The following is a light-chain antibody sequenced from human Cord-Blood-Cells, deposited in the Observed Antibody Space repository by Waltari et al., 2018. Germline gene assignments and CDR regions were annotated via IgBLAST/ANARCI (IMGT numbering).Light chain of an antibody. J-gene: IGLJ2*01. CDR2: RNN. CDR3: AAWDDSLSVV. V-gene: IGLV1-47*01. Sequence: QSVLTQPPSASATPVQRVTISSSRRSSTIGRNYVYWYQQLPGTAPKPLIYRNNQRPSGVPDRFSGSKSGTSASLAISGLRSEDEADYYCAAWDDSLSVVFGGGTKLTVL. CDR1: SSTIGRNY.